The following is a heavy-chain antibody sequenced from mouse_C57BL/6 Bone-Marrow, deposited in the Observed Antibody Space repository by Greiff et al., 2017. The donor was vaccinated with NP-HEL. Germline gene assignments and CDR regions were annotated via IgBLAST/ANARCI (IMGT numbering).Heavy chain of an antibody. J-gene: IGHJ3*01. Sequence: VQLQESGAELVRPGTSVKVSCKASGYAFTNYLIEWVKQRPGQGLEWIGVINPGSGGTNYNEKFKGKATLTADKSSSTAYMQLSSLTSEDSAVYFCARQLRLNWFAYWGQGTLVTVSA. V-gene: IGHV1-54*01. CDR2: INPGSGGT. CDR1: GYAFTNYL. D-gene: IGHD3-2*02. CDR3: ARQLRLNWFAY.